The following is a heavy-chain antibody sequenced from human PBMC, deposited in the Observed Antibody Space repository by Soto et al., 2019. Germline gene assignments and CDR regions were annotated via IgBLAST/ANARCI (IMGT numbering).Heavy chain of an antibody. J-gene: IGHJ6*02. V-gene: IGHV1-69*13. D-gene: IGHD5-12*01. Sequence: GASVKVSCKASGGSFSSSGISWVRQAPGQGLEWVGGIIPIFVTSHYAQKFQGRVTITADESTNTAYMELSSLTSEDTAVYFCVRDLRRQWQRLAPESYIGMDVWGQGTTVTAS. CDR2: IIPIFVTS. CDR1: GGSFSSSG. CDR3: VRDLRRQWQRLAPESYIGMDV.